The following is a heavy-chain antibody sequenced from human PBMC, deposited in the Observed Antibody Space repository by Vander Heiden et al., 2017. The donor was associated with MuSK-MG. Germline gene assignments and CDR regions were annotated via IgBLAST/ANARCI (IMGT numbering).Heavy chain of an antibody. D-gene: IGHD4-17*01. CDR2: IGAYNGDT. CDR1: GYTFTNYG. J-gene: IGHJ3*02. Sequence: QGQLVQSGAEVKKPGASVKVSCRASGYTFTNYGIRWVRQAPGQGLEWMGWIGAYNGDTNYAQRLQGRVTMTTDTSTSTAYMDLRSLRSDDTAVYYCARDYHRLSDYGDYEDDFDIWGQGTMVIVSS. V-gene: IGHV1-18*01. CDR3: ARDYHRLSDYGDYEDDFDI.